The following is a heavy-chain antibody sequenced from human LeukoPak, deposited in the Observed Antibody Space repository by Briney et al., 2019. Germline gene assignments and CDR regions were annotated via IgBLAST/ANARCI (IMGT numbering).Heavy chain of an antibody. V-gene: IGHV3-74*01. Sequence: GGSLRLSCAASGFTFSSYWMHWVRQAPGKGLVWVSRINSDGSSTSYADSVKGRFPISRDNAKNTLYLQMNSLRAEDTAVYYCARDREKGSETLFDPWGQGTLVTVSS. D-gene: IGHD3-10*01. CDR1: GFTFSSYW. J-gene: IGHJ5*02. CDR3: ARDREKGSETLFDP. CDR2: INSDGSST.